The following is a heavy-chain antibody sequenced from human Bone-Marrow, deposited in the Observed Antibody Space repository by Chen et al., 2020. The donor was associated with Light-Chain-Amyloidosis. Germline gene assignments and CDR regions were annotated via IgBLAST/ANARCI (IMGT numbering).Heavy chain of an antibody. D-gene: IGHD5-12*01. CDR2: IYPDDSDA. Sequence: EVTKPGKSLKISCKCAGYNFPNYWIGWVRQMPGKGLEWMGVIYPDDSDARYSPSFEGQVTISADKSITTAYLQWRSLKASDTAMYYCARRRDGYNFDYWGQGTLVTVSS. CDR1: GYNFPNYW. CDR3: ARRRDGYNFDY. J-gene: IGHJ4*02. V-gene: IGHV5-51*01.